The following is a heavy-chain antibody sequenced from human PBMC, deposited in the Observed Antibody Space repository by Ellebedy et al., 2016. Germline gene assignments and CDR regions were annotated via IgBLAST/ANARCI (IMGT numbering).Heavy chain of an antibody. J-gene: IGHJ4*02. CDR1: GGSISSGGYY. D-gene: IGHD3-16*01. Sequence: LRLSCTVSGGSISSGGYYWGWIRQHPGKGLEWIGYIYYNGSTYYNPSLKSRVTISEDTSKNRFSLPLSSVTAADTAVYYCARGRWGDFDYWGQGALVTVSS. CDR2: IYYNGST. CDR3: ARGRWGDFDY. V-gene: IGHV4-31*03.